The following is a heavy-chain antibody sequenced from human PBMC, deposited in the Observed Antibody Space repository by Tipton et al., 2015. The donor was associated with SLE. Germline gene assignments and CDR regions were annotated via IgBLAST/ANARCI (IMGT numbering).Heavy chain of an antibody. D-gene: IGHD6-13*01. CDR1: GFTFSDFS. V-gene: IGHV3-21*01. CDR2: ISSDSAYI. CDR3: ARAYISSWRFED. J-gene: IGHJ4*02. Sequence: SLRLSCAASGFTFSDFSVNWVRQAPGMGLEWVSSISSDSAYIYYADSVKGRFTISRDNARNSLYLQMNGLRAEDTAVYFCARAYISSWRFEDWGQGTLVTVSS.